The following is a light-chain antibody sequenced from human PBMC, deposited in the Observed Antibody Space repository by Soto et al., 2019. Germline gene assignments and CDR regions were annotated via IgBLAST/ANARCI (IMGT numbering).Light chain of an antibody. Sequence: QPVLTQPASVSGSPGQSITISCTGTSSDVGGYNYVSWYQQHPGKAPKLMIFDVSNRPSGVSNRFSGSKSGTTTSLNISGLQAEDEADYYCSSYTSSSTPYVFGTGTKVTVL. V-gene: IGLV2-14*01. J-gene: IGLJ1*01. CDR3: SSYTSSSTPYV. CDR2: DVS. CDR1: SSDVGGYNY.